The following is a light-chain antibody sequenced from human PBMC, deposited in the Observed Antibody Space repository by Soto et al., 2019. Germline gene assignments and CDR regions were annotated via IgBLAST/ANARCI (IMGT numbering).Light chain of an antibody. CDR2: DVS. CDR3: SSYTSSSTLDV. CDR1: SSDVGGYNY. Sequence: QSVLTQPASVSGSPGQSITISCTGTSSDVGGYNYVSWYQQHPGKAPKLMIYDVSNRPSGVSNRFSGSKSGNTASLTISGLQAENEADYYCSSYTSSSTLDVFGTGTTVTV. V-gene: IGLV2-14*01. J-gene: IGLJ1*01.